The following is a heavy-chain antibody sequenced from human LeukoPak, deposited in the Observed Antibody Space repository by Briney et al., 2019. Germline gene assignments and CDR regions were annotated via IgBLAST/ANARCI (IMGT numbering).Heavy chain of an antibody. CDR3: ANEGGTMLRGDLDY. D-gene: IGHD3-10*01. V-gene: IGHV3-23*01. CDR2: ISGSDGST. CDR1: GFTFRSYV. Sequence: GGSLRLSCAASGFTFRSYVGTWVRQAPGKGLEWDSAISGSDGSTYYADSVKGPFTISRDNSTNTLYMQMNSLRAEDTAVYYCANEGGTMLRGDLDYWGQGTLVTVSS. J-gene: IGHJ4*02.